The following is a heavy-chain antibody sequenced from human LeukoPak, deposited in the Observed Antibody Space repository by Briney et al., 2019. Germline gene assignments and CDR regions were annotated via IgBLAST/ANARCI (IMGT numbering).Heavy chain of an antibody. CDR1: GFTFSSYA. CDR2: ISGSGGST. CDR3: AKDGPHYYDSSGYPNFIDY. V-gene: IGHV3-23*01. D-gene: IGHD3-22*01. J-gene: IGHJ4*02. Sequence: GGSLRLSCAASGFTFSSYAMSWVRQAPGKGLEWVSIISGSGGSTYYADSVKGRFTISRDNSKNTLYLQMNSLRAEDTAVYYCAKDGPHYYDSSGYPNFIDYWGQGTLVTVSS.